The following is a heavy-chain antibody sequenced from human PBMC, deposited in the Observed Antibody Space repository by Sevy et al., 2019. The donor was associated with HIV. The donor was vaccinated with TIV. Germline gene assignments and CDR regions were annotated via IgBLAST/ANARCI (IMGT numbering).Heavy chain of an antibody. CDR1: GFNFGDYA. CDR2: IKNKGFGGTI. V-gene: IGHV3-49*04. J-gene: IGHJ4*02. D-gene: IGHD1-7*01. CDR3: TRGVAGTTFY. Sequence: GGSLRLSCRTSGFNFGDYAMSWVRQAPGNGPEWVGFIKNKGFGGTIEYAASVKGRFILSRDDSQGIAYLQMNSLKTEDTAMYYCTRGVAGTTFYWGQGTLVTVSS.